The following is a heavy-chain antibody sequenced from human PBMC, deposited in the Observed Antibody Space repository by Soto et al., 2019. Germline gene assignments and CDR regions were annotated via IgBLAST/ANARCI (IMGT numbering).Heavy chain of an antibody. CDR3: VRVSCSGGTCLDGMDV. D-gene: IGHD2-15*01. CDR1: GDSASSNGAC. CDR2: TYYRSKWFY. J-gene: IGHJ6*02. Sequence: SQTLSLTCGISGDSASSNGACWNWIRQSPSRGLEWLGRTYYRSKWFYDYAPSVESRMSITPDKSRNQFSLQLTSVSPEDTAVFYCVRVSCSGGTCLDGMDVWGQGTTVTVSS. V-gene: IGHV6-1*01.